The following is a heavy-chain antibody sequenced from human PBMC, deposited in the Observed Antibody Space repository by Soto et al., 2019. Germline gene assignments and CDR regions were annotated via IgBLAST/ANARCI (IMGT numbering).Heavy chain of an antibody. D-gene: IGHD5-12*01. Sequence: QVQLVQSGAEVKKPGSSVKVSSKASGGTFSSYAISWVRQAPGQGLEWMGGIIPIFGTANYAQKFQGRVTITADESTSTAYMVLSSLRSEDTAVYYCASSVAKYYYYGMDVWGQGTTVTVSS. CDR1: GGTFSSYA. J-gene: IGHJ6*02. CDR3: ASSVAKYYYYGMDV. CDR2: IIPIFGTA. V-gene: IGHV1-69*12.